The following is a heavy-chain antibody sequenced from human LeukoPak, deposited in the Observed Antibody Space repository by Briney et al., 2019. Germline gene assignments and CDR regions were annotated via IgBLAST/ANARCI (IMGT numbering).Heavy chain of an antibody. V-gene: IGHV4-4*02. J-gene: IGHJ4*02. D-gene: IGHD3-22*01. CDR3: ARVTLARYYDSSGYWDY. Sequence: SETLSLTCAVSGGSISSSNWWSWVRQPPGKGLEWIGEIYHSGSTNYNPSLKSRVTISVDKSKNQFSLKLSSVTAADTAVYYCARVTLARYYDSSGYWDYWGQGTLVTVSS. CDR1: GGSISSSNW. CDR2: IYHSGST.